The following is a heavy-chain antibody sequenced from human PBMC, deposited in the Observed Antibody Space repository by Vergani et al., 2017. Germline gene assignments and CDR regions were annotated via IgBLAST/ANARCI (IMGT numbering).Heavy chain of an antibody. V-gene: IGHV4-59*01. D-gene: IGHD3-10*01. CDR1: GGSMSGYY. CDR2: MYHSGST. J-gene: IGHJ5*02. CDR3: GRVADFYGLWSRLLDL. Sequence: QVRLQESGPGLVKPSETLSLTCSVSGGSMSGYYWSWIRQPPGKELEWLGYMYHSGSTNYNPSLETRVTISGGTSKNQFSLKLNSVTAADTAVYYCGRVADFYGLWSRLLDLWGQGILVTVSS.